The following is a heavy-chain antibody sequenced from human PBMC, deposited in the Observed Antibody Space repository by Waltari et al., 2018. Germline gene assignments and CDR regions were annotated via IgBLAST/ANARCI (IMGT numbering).Heavy chain of an antibody. CDR1: EVTFSTPW. D-gene: IGHD2-21*01. V-gene: IGHV3-74*01. J-gene: IGHJ4*02. Sequence: EVQLVESGGDLVQPGGYLRLSCTASEVTFSTPWMQWVRQVPGKGLVWVSGINSDGTNTYYADSVKGRFTISRDDAKNTLYLQMDSLRAEDTAIYYCTNVDGYWGQGTLVTVSS. CDR2: INSDGTNT. CDR3: TNVDGY.